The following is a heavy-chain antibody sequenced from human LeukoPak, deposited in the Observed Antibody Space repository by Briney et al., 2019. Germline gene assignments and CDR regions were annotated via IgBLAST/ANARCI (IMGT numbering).Heavy chain of an antibody. CDR1: GFTFSNHD. D-gene: IGHD3-10*01. J-gene: IGHJ6*03. CDR3: VREGSGSTHYMDV. V-gene: IGHV3-21*01. CDR2: ITGSSNSI. Sequence: GGSLRLSCATSGFTFSNHDMNWVRQAPGKGLEWVSPITGSSNSIDFADSVKGRFAISRDNAKNSLFLQMDSLRVEDTAVYYCVREGSGSTHYMDVWGKGTTVIVSS.